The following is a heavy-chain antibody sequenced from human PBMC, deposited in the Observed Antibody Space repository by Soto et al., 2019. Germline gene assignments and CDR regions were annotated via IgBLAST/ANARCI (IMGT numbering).Heavy chain of an antibody. D-gene: IGHD2-2*01. CDR2: IDPSDSYT. CDR3: ASTGYCSSTSCYGVYYYGMDV. V-gene: IGHV5-10-1*01. J-gene: IGHJ6*02. CDR1: GYSFTSYW. Sequence: GESLKISCKGSGYSFTSYWISWVRQMPGKGLEWMGRIDPSDSYTNYSPSFQGHVTISADKSISTAYLQWSSLKASDAAMYYCASTGYCSSTSCYGVYYYGMDVWGQGTTVTV.